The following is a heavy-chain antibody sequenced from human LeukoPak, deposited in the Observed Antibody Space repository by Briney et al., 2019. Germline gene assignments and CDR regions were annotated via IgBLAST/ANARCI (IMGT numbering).Heavy chain of an antibody. CDR2: ISGSGGST. Sequence: GGSLRLSCAASGFSFSNYAMSWVRQAPGKGLEWVSAISGSGGSTYYADSVKGRFTISRDNSKNTLYLQMNSLRAEDTAVYYCAKGRGSSSWYTDYWGQGTLVTVSS. CDR1: GFSFSNYA. D-gene: IGHD6-13*01. J-gene: IGHJ4*02. CDR3: AKGRGSSSWYTDY. V-gene: IGHV3-23*01.